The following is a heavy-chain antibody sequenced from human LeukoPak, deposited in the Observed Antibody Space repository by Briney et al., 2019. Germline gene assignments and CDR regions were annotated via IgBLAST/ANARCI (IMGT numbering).Heavy chain of an antibody. V-gene: IGHV3-7*01. J-gene: IGHJ4*02. CDR1: GFTFSSYA. CDR2: IKQDGTEK. CDR3: ARDLDY. Sequence: GGSLRLSCAASGFTFSSYAMHWVRQAPGKGLEWVASIKQDGTEKYYVDSVKGRFTISRDNAKNSLYLQMNSLRAEDTGVYYCARDLDYWGQGTLVTVSS.